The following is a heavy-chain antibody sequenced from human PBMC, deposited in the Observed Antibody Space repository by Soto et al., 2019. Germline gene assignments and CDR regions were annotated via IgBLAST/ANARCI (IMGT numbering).Heavy chain of an antibody. CDR3: ARDPIGYCSSTSCYSGAFDYYYGMDV. D-gene: IGHD2-2*02. CDR2: IWYDGSNK. V-gene: IGHV3-33*01. Sequence: GGSLRLSCAASGFTFSSYGMHWVRQAPGKGLEWVAVIWYDGSNKYYADSVKGRFTISRDNSKNTLYLQMNSLRAEDTAVYYCARDPIGYCSSTSCYSGAFDYYYGMDVWGQGTTVTVPS. J-gene: IGHJ6*02. CDR1: GFTFSSYG.